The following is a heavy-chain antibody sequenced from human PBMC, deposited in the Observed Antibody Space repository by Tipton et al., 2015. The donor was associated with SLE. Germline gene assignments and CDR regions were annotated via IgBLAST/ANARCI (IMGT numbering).Heavy chain of an antibody. Sequence: TLSLTCAVYGGSFSGYYWSWIRQPPGKGLEWIGEINHSGSTNYNPSLKSRVTISVDTSKNQFSLKLGSVTAADTAVYYCARGTSGYLDYWGQGTLVTASS. V-gene: IGHV4-34*01. D-gene: IGHD1-26*01. CDR1: GGSFSGYY. CDR2: INHSGST. CDR3: ARGTSGYLDY. J-gene: IGHJ4*02.